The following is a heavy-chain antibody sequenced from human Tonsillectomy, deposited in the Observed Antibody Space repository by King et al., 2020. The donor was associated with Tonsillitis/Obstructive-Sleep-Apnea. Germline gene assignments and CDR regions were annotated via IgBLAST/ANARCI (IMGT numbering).Heavy chain of an antibody. CDR3: AKGDWNYFEPYDY. J-gene: IGHJ4*02. Sequence: VHLLESGGNLVQPGGSLRLSCAASGFTVSDYAMSWVRQAPGKGLEWVSTISGSGGRAHYADSVKGRFTVSRDSSKNTLYLQMNSLRAEDTAVYYCAKGDWNYFEPYDYWGQGTLVTVSS. CDR1: GFTVSDYA. D-gene: IGHD1-7*01. CDR2: ISGSGGRA. V-gene: IGHV3-23*01.